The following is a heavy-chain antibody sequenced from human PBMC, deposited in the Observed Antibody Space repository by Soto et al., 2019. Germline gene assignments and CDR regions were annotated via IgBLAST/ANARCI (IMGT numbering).Heavy chain of an antibody. Sequence: GGSRRLSCAASGFTVDDYTMHWVRQAPGKGLEWVSLISWDGGSTYYADSVKGRFTISRDNSKNSLYLQMNSLRTEDTALYYSAKDFSGSFDFWGQGTLVTVS. V-gene: IGHV3-43*01. CDR1: GFTVDDYT. J-gene: IGHJ4*02. CDR3: AKDFSGSFDF. CDR2: ISWDGGST. D-gene: IGHD1-26*01.